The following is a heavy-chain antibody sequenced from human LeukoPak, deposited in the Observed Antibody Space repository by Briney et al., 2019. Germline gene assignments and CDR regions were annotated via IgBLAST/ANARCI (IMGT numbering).Heavy chain of an antibody. D-gene: IGHD6-19*01. J-gene: IGHJ4*02. CDR1: GFTFSSYV. CDR3: AKAGIGVVGYFDY. V-gene: IGHV3-23*01. CDR2: IRGSGGGT. Sequence: PGGSLRLSCAASGFTFSSYVMTWVRQAPGKGLEWVSAIRGSGGGTYYADSVKGRFTISRDNSKNTLHLQMNSLRDEDTALYYCAKAGIGVVGYFDYWGQGTLVTVSS.